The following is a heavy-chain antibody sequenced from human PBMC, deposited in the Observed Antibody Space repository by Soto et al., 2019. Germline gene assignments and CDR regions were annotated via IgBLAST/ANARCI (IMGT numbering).Heavy chain of an antibody. CDR1: GGSISSYY. CDR3: ARGRPQKGGYCSSTSCYSYYYYYMDV. D-gene: IGHD2-2*01. CDR2: TYYSGST. J-gene: IGHJ6*03. V-gene: IGHV4-59*01. Sequence: QVQLQESGPGLVKPSETLSLTCTVSGGSISSYYWSWIRQPPGKGLEWIGYTYYSGSTNYNPSLKSRVTISVDTSKNQFSLKLSSVTAADTAVYYCARGRPQKGGYCSSTSCYSYYYYYMDVWGKGTTVTVSS.